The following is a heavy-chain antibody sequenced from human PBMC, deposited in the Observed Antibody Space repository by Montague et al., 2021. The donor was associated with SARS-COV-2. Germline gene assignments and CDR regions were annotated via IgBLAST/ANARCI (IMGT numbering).Heavy chain of an antibody. V-gene: IGHV3-30*04. Sequence: SLRLSCAASGFTFSSYAMHWVRQAPGKGLEWVAVISYDGSNKYYSDSLNGRFTISRDNSKNTLYLQMNSLRAEDTAVYYCARDNYDYVWGSYRYIYWGQGTLVTVSS. D-gene: IGHD3-16*02. CDR1: GFTFSSYA. CDR3: ARDNYDYVWGSYRYIY. J-gene: IGHJ4*02. CDR2: ISYDGSNK.